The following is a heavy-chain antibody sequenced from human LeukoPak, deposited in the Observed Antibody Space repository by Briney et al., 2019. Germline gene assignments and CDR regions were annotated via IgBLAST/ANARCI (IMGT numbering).Heavy chain of an antibody. CDR2: FDPEDGET. Sequence: ASVKVSCKVSGYTLTELSMHWVRQAPGKGLEWMGGFDPEDGETIYAQKFQGRVTMTEDTSTDTAYMELSSLRSEDTAVYYCATSSLWFGELSPPFDYWGQGTLVTVSS. CDR1: GYTLTELS. CDR3: ATSSLWFGELSPPFDY. J-gene: IGHJ4*02. V-gene: IGHV1-24*01. D-gene: IGHD3-10*01.